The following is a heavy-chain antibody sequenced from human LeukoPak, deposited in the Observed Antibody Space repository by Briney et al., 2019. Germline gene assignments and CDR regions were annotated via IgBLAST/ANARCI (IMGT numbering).Heavy chain of an antibody. Sequence: GGSLRLSCAASGFTFSTYSMNWVRQAPGKGLEWVSHITASGTAMFYADSVKGRFTISRDNAKNSLYLQMNSLRDEDTAVYYCASSGSYRFDYWGQGTLVTVSS. V-gene: IGHV3-48*02. J-gene: IGHJ4*02. CDR2: ITASGTAM. CDR3: ASSGSYRFDY. D-gene: IGHD1-26*01. CDR1: GFTFSTYS.